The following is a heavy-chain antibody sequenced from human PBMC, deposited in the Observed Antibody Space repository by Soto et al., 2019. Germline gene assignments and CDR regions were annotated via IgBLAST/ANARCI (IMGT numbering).Heavy chain of an antibody. V-gene: IGHV3-21*01. CDR3: AREWDSSGYYYFDY. CDR2: ISSSSGYI. D-gene: IGHD3-22*01. Sequence: EVQLVESGGGLVKPGGSLRLSCAASGFTFSSYSMNWVRQAPGKGLEWVSSISSSSGYISYPDSVKGRFTITRDNAKNSLYLQMNSLRAEDTAVYYCAREWDSSGYYYFDYWGQGTLVTVSS. CDR1: GFTFSSYS. J-gene: IGHJ4*02.